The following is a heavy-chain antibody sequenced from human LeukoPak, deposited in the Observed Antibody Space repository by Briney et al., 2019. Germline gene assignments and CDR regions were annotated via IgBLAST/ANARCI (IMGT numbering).Heavy chain of an antibody. Sequence: SETLSLTCAVYGGSFSGYYWSWIRQPPGKGLEWIGEINHSGSTNYNPSLKSRVTISVDTSKNQFSLKLSSVTAADTAVYYCARGRRKQWLVQTRAEYFQHWGQGTLVTVSS. V-gene: IGHV4-34*01. CDR2: INHSGST. CDR3: ARGRRKQWLVQTRAEYFQH. D-gene: IGHD6-19*01. J-gene: IGHJ1*01. CDR1: GGSFSGYY.